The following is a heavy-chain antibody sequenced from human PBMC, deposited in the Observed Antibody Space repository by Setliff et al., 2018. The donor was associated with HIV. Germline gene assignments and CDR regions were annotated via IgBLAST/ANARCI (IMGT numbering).Heavy chain of an antibody. CDR2: INSDGRST. J-gene: IGHJ4*02. D-gene: IGHD3-3*01. V-gene: IGHV3-74*01. Sequence: PGGSLRLSCAASGFTFSSYWMHWVRQAPGKGLVWVSRINSDGRSTSYADSVKGRFTISRDNDKNTLYLQMNSLRAEDTAEYYCARGPLLLEWLLTYWGQGTLVTVS. CDR1: GFTFSSYW. CDR3: ARGPLLLEWLLTY.